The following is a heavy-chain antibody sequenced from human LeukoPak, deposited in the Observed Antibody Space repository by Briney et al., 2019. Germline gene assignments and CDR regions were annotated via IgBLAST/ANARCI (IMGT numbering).Heavy chain of an antibody. V-gene: IGHV3-23*01. CDR3: AKAQAGGSNYGPFDS. D-gene: IGHD5-18*01. Sequence: GESLRLSCAASGFTFRLYGMSWVRQTPGKGPQCVSTVSGDGGIKVYADSVKGRFTISRDNSQKMLYLQMKSPRAEDTALYYCAKAQAGGSNYGPFDSWGQGTLVTVSS. CDR2: VSGDGGIK. CDR1: GFTFRLYG. J-gene: IGHJ4*02.